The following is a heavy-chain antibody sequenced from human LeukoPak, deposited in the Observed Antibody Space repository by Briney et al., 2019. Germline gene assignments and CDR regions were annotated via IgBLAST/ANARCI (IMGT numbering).Heavy chain of an antibody. CDR1: GFTFDDYG. D-gene: IGHD3-22*01. Sequence: PGGSLRLSCAASGFTFDDYGMSWVRQAPGKGLEWVSGINWNGGSTGYADSVKGRFTISRDNAKNSLYLQMNSLRAEDTAVYYCAKDRPNYYGTNGHYYRRDGDCWGQGTLVTVSS. J-gene: IGHJ4*02. CDR2: INWNGGST. V-gene: IGHV3-20*04. CDR3: AKDRPNYYGTNGHYYRRDGDC.